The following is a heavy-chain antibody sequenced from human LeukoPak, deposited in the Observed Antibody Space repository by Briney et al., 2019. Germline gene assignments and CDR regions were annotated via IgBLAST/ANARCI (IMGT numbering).Heavy chain of an antibody. CDR2: ISTSSSYI. Sequence: GGSLRLSCAASEFTFSSYNMNWVRQAPGKGLEWVSSISTSSSYIYYTDSVKGRFTISRDNAKNSLYLQMNSLRAEDTAVYYCARIRSSSWYAHDAFDIWGQGTMVTVSS. J-gene: IGHJ3*02. D-gene: IGHD6-13*01. CDR3: ARIRSSSWYAHDAFDI. V-gene: IGHV3-21*01. CDR1: EFTFSSYN.